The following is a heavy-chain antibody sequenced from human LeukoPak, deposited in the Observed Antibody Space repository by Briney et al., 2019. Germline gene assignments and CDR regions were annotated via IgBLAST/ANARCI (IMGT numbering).Heavy chain of an antibody. J-gene: IGHJ3*02. V-gene: IGHV3-23*01. Sequence: GSLRLSCAASGFTFPTYAMTWVRQAPGEGLEWVSGISHSGGSTYYADSVKGRFNISRDNSRNTVYLQMNSLRAEDSAVYHCARGPYCGGGTCYTLGAFDIWGQGTLASVSS. CDR3: ARGPYCGGGTCYTLGAFDI. D-gene: IGHD2-15*01. CDR1: GFTFPTYA. CDR2: ISHSGGST.